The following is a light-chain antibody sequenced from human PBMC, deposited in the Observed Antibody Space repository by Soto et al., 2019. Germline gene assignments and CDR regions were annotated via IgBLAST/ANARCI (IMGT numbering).Light chain of an antibody. J-gene: IGLJ1*01. CDR3: SSYTSSSTPYV. CDR2: DVT. V-gene: IGLV2-14*01. Sequence: QSALTQPASVSGSPGQSITISCTGTSSDVGGYTYVSWYQQHPLKAPKLLIYDVTNRPSGVSDRFSGSKSGNTASLTISGLQAEVEADYYCSSYTSSSTPYVFGTGTKLTVL. CDR1: SSDVGGYTY.